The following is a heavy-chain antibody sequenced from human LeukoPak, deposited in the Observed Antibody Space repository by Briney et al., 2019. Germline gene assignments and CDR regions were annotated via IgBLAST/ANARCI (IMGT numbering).Heavy chain of an antibody. CDR3: ASPIIPSQQ. Sequence: GGSLRLSCAASGFTFSSYAMHWVRQAPGKGLEWVAIISNDGSNKHYADSVKGRFTISRDNGKNTLYLQMNSLRVEDTAVYYCASPIIPSQQWGQGTLVTVSS. V-gene: IGHV3-30-3*01. CDR1: GFTFSSYA. D-gene: IGHD3-22*01. J-gene: IGHJ1*01. CDR2: ISNDGSNK.